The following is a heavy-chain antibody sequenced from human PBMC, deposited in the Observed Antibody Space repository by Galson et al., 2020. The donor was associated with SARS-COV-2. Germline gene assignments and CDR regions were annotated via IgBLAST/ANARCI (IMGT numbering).Heavy chain of an antibody. CDR2: ISYDGSNK. CDR1: GFTFSSYG. J-gene: IGHJ4*02. CDR3: AKDGPVYGDYSFDY. D-gene: IGHD4-17*01. Sequence: GESLKISCAASGFTFSSYGMHWVRQAPGKGLEWVAVISYDGSNKYYADSVKGQFTISRDNSKNTLYLQMNSLRAEDTAVYYCAKDGPVYGDYSFDYWGQGTLVTVSS. V-gene: IGHV3-30*18.